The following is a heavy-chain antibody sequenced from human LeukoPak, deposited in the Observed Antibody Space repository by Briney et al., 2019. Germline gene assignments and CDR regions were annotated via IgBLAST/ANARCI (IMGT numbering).Heavy chain of an antibody. D-gene: IGHD4-17*01. J-gene: IGHJ6*02. Sequence: GGSLRLSCAASGFTFSTYAMSWVRQAPGKGLEWVSAISGSGGSTYYADSVKGRFTISRDNSKNTLYLQMNSLRAEDTAVYYCARDYLEYGDYGLALDGMDVWGQGTTVTVSS. CDR2: ISGSGGST. CDR1: GFTFSTYA. CDR3: ARDYLEYGDYGLALDGMDV. V-gene: IGHV3-23*01.